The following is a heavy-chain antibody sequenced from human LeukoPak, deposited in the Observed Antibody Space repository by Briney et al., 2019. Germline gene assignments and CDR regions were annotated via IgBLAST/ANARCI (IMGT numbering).Heavy chain of an antibody. CDR2: IYYSGST. V-gene: IGHV4-59*01. CDR1: GGSISSYY. Sequence: KPSETLSLTCTVSGGSISSYYWSWIRQPPGKGLEWIGYIYYSGSTNYNPSLKSRVTISVDTSKNQFSLKLSSVTAADTAVYYCARDMDYYGSGNYFNSRWFDPWGQGTLVTVSS. CDR3: ARDMDYYGSGNYFNSRWFDP. D-gene: IGHD3-10*01. J-gene: IGHJ5*02.